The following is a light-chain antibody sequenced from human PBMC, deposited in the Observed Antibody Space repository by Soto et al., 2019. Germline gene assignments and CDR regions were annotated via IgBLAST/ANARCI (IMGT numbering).Light chain of an antibody. CDR3: QHGYSTPLT. Sequence: DIQMTQSPSSLSASVGDRVTITCRASQSISTYLHWYQQKPGKAPNLLIYAASTLQSGVPSRFSGSGSGTDLTLTTSSLQPEDFATYFCQHGYSTPLTFGGGTKVDIK. CDR2: AAS. V-gene: IGKV1-39*01. CDR1: QSISTY. J-gene: IGKJ4*01.